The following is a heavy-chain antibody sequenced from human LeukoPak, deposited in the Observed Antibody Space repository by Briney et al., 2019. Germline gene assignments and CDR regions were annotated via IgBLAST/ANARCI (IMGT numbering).Heavy chain of an antibody. CDR2: ISGSGGTT. D-gene: IGHD1-14*01. CDR1: GFTFSSYA. CDR3: ATRSRYYFDY. Sequence: PGGSLRLSCAASGFTFSSYAMSWVRQAPGRGLEWVSAISGSGGTTNYADSVKGRLTIPRDNSKNTLYLQMNSLRAEDTAVYSCATRSRYYFDYWGQGTLVTVSS. J-gene: IGHJ4*02. V-gene: IGHV3-23*01.